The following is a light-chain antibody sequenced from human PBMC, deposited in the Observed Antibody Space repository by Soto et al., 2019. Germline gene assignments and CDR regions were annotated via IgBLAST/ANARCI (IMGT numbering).Light chain of an antibody. V-gene: IGKV1-33*01. CDR1: QDISNH. CDR2: DAS. J-gene: IGKJ4*01. Sequence: DIQMTQSPSSMSASAGDRVTITCQASQDISNHINWYQQKAGKAPKLLINDASNLETGVPSRFSGRGSGTDFTLSLSSLQPEDIATYYCQPYVNALTFGGGTKVEIK. CDR3: QPYVNALT.